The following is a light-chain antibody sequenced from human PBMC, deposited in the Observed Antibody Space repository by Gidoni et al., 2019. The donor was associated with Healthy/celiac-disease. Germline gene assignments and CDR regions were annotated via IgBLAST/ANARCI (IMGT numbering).Light chain of an antibody. V-gene: IGLV1-47*01. CDR1: SSNIGRNY. CDR3: EAWDESLSHWV. CDR2: RNN. J-gene: IGLJ3*02. Sequence: QSVLTQPPSASATPGQGVTISCSGRSSNIGRNYVYWYQQFPGTAPKVLIYRNNQRPSGVTDRFSGSKAGTSAYLAISGLRSEDEADYYCEAWDESLSHWVFGGGTRLTVL.